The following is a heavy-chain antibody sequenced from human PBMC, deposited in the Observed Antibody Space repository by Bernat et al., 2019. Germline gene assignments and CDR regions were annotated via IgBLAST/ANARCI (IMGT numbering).Heavy chain of an antibody. D-gene: IGHD1-20*01. CDR3: AGSNWKDRTVP. Sequence: EVQLVETGGGLIQPGGSLRLSCAASGFIVSSNYMSWVRQAPGKGLEWVSVIYSGGSTYYPDPVKGRFTISRDNSKNTLYLQMNSLGAEDTAVYYCAGSNWKDRTVPWGQGTLVTVSS. V-gene: IGHV3-53*02. CDR1: GFIVSSNY. J-gene: IGHJ5*02. CDR2: IYSGGST.